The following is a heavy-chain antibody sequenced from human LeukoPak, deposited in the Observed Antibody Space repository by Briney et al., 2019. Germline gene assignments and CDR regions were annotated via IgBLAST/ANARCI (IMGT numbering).Heavy chain of an antibody. Sequence: GGSLRLSCAASGFTFSSYAMHWVRQAPGKGLEWVAVISYDGSNKYYADSVKGRFTISRDNSKNTLYLQMNSLRAEDTAVYYCSTLWFGELFDAFDTWGQGTMVTVSS. D-gene: IGHD3-10*01. CDR1: GFTFSSYA. V-gene: IGHV3-30-3*01. J-gene: IGHJ3*02. CDR2: ISYDGSNK. CDR3: STLWFGELFDAFDT.